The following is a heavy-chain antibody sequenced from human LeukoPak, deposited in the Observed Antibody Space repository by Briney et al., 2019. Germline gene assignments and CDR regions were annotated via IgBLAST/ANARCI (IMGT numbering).Heavy chain of an antibody. CDR3: TTRLQHHFDY. V-gene: IGHV3-30*03. CDR2: ISYDGSNK. Sequence: GRSLRLSCAASGFTFSSYGMHWVRQAPGKGLEWVAVISYDGSNKYYADSVKGRFTISRDNSKNTLYLQMNSLRAEDTAVYYCTTRLQHHFDYWGQGTQVTVSS. D-gene: IGHD2-15*01. J-gene: IGHJ4*02. CDR1: GFTFSSYG.